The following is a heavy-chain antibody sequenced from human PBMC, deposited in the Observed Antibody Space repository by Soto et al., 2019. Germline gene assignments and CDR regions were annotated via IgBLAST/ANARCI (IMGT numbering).Heavy chain of an antibody. Sequence: QVQLVQSGAEVKKPGASVKVSCKASGYTFTSYGISWVRQAPGQGLEWMGWISAYNGNTNYAQKLQGRVTMTTDTSTSTAYMELRSLRSDDTAVYYCARDQMVWGVIRPPYYGMDVWGQGTTVTVSS. J-gene: IGHJ6*02. CDR3: ARDQMVWGVIRPPYYGMDV. D-gene: IGHD3-10*01. CDR1: GYTFTSYG. V-gene: IGHV1-18*01. CDR2: ISAYNGNT.